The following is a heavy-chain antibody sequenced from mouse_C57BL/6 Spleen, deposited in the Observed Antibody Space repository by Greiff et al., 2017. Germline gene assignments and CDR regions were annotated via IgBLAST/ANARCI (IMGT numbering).Heavy chain of an antibody. CDR3: ARGEWFAY. V-gene: IGHV1-81*01. J-gene: IGHJ3*01. CDR1: GYTFTSYG. CDR2: IYPRSGNT. Sequence: LQLQESGAELARPGASVKLSCKASGYTFTSYGISWVKQRTGQGLEWIGEIYPRSGNTYYNEKFKGKATLTADKSSSTAYMELRSLTSEDSAVYFCARGEWFAYWGQGTLVTVSA.